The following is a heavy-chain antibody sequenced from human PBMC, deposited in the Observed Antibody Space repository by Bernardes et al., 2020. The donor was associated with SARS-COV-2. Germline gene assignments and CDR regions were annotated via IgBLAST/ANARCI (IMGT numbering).Heavy chain of an antibody. J-gene: IGHJ4*02. V-gene: IGHV4-34*01. CDR3: ARGDPFYYLDY. Sequence: SETLSLTCAVYGGSFSGYYWSWIRQPQGKGLEWIGQIDHGGSANYNPSLKSRVTISVDTSKNQFSLKLNSLTAADTAVFYCARGDPFYYLDYWGQGTLVTVSS. CDR1: GGSFSGYY. CDR2: IDHGGSA.